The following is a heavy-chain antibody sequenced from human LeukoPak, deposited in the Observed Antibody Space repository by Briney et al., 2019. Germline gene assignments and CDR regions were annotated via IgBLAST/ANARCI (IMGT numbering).Heavy chain of an antibody. CDR3: ARDFSSGWFDY. CDR2: FYYSGST. V-gene: IGHV4-59*12. J-gene: IGHJ4*02. D-gene: IGHD6-19*01. CDR1: GGSISSYY. Sequence: SETLSLTCTVSGGSISSYYWKWIRQPPGKGLEWLGYFYYSGSTNSNPSLKSRVTISVDTSKNQFSLKLSSVTAADTAVYYCARDFSSGWFDYWGQGTLVTVSS.